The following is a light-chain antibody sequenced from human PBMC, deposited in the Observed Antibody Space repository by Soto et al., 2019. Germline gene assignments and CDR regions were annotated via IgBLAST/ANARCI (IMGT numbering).Light chain of an antibody. CDR2: LNSDGSH. CDR1: SGHSSDA. Sequence: QSVLTQSPSASASLGASVKLTCTLSSGHSSDAIAWHQQQPEKGPRYLMKLNSDGSHNKGDGIPDRFLGSSSGAERYLTISSLQSEDEADYYCQTWGTGTVLFGGGTKVTVL. J-gene: IGLJ2*01. CDR3: QTWGTGTVL. V-gene: IGLV4-69*01.